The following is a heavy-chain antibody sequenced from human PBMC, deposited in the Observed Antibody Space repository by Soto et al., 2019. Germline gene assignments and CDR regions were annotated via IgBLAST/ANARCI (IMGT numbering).Heavy chain of an antibody. CDR2: IIPIFGTA. CDR3: ARDRRRNYYDNGMDV. D-gene: IGHD3-22*01. J-gene: IGHJ6*02. CDR1: GGTFSSYA. V-gene: IGHV1-69*13. Sequence: SVKVSCKASGGTFSSYAISWVRQAPGQGLEWMGGIIPIFGTANYAQKFQGRVTITADESTSTAYMELSSLRSEDTAVYYCARDRRRNYYDNGMDVWGQGTTVTVSS.